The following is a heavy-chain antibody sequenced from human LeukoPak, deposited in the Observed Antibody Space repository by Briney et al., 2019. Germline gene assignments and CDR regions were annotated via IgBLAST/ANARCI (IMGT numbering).Heavy chain of an antibody. V-gene: IGHV4-31*03. D-gene: IGHD3-9*01. J-gene: IGHJ4*02. CDR1: GGSISSGGYY. Sequence: SQTLSLTCTVSGGSISSGGYYWSWIRQHPGKGLEWIGYIYYSGSTYYNPSLKSRVTISVDTSKNQFSLKLSSVTAADTAVYYCARGRYYDILTVYLDYWGQGTLVTVSS. CDR2: IYYSGST. CDR3: ARGRYYDILTVYLDY.